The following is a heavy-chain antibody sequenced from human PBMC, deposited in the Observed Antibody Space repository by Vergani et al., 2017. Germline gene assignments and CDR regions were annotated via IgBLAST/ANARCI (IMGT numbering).Heavy chain of an antibody. J-gene: IGHJ4*02. CDR1: GFTFSSYG. D-gene: IGHD3-10*01. CDR2: ISYDGSNK. V-gene: IGHV3-30*18. CDR3: AKDPGSGSYYPTFDY. Sequence: QVQLVESGGGVVQPGRSPRLSCAASGFTFSSYGMHWVRQAPGKGLEWVAVISYDGSNKYYADSVKGRFTISRDNSKNTLYLQMNSLRAEDTAVYYCAKDPGSGSYYPTFDYWGQGTLVTVSS.